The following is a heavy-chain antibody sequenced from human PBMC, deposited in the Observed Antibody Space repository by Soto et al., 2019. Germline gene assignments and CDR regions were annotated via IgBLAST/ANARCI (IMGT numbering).Heavy chain of an antibody. V-gene: IGHV3-23*01. D-gene: IGHD2-8*01. CDR2: VRGNSYGA. CDR1: GFMFENYA. Sequence: PGRSLRLSCAASGFMFENYAMIWVRQAPGKGLEWVATVRGNSYGAYYADSVRGRFIISRDNSKNTMSLQLNSLRDDDTAIYYCAKGKSENGVDWLDPWGPGTLVTVSS. CDR3: AKGKSENGVDWLDP. J-gene: IGHJ5*02.